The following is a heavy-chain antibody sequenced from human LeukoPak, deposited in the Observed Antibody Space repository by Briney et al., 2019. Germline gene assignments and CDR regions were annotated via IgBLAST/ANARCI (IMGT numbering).Heavy chain of an antibody. V-gene: IGHV3-30-3*01. CDR1: GFTFSSYA. Sequence: GGSLRLSCAASGFTFSSYAMHWVRQAPGEGLEWVAVISYDGSNKYCADSVKGRFTISRDNSKNTLYLQMNSLRAEDTAVYYCARETGSAVGSTDFDYWGQGTLVTVSS. D-gene: IGHD4-17*01. CDR2: ISYDGSNK. CDR3: ARETGSAVGSTDFDY. J-gene: IGHJ4*02.